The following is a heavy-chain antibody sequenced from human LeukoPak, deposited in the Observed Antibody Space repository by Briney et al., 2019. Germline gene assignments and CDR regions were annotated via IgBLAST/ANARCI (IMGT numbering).Heavy chain of an antibody. V-gene: IGHV4-4*07. CDR2: IYTSGST. CDR1: GGSISSYY. CDR3: ARANVNYGSGSYDY. J-gene: IGHJ4*02. D-gene: IGHD3-10*01. Sequence: SETLSLTCTVSGGSISSYYWSWIRQPAGKGLEWIGRIYTSGSTNYNPSLKSRVTMSVDTSKNQFSLKLSSVTAAHTAVYYCARANVNYGSGSYDYWGQGTLVTVSS.